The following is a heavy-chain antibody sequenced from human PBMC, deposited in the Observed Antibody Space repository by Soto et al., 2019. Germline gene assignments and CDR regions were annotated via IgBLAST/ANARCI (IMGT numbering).Heavy chain of an antibody. V-gene: IGHV3-72*01. CDR2: TRNKANSYTT. Sequence: GGSLRLSCAASGFTFSDHYMDWVRQAPGKGLEWVGRTRNKANSYTTEYAASVKGRFTISRDDSKNSPYLQMNSLKTEDTAVYYCAIIRGPFDYWGQGTLVTVSS. J-gene: IGHJ4*02. CDR1: GFTFSDHY. CDR3: AIIRGPFDY.